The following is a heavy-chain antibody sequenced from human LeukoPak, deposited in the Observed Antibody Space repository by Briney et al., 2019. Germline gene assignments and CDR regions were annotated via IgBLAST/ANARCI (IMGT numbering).Heavy chain of an antibody. V-gene: IGHV3-74*01. J-gene: IGHJ4*02. Sequence: GGSLRLSCAASGFTFSNYWMHWVRQAPGKGLEWVSRINSDGSSTTSADSVKGRFTISRDNAKNTLYLQMNSLRAEDTAVYYCAKGGATVIDYWGQGTLVTVSS. D-gene: IGHD4-17*01. CDR2: INSDGSST. CDR1: GFTFSNYW. CDR3: AKGGATVIDY.